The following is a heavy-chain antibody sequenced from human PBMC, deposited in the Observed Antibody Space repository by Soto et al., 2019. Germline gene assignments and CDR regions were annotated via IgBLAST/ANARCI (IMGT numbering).Heavy chain of an antibody. CDR3: ARLQLHSSGWYLIPY. J-gene: IGHJ4*02. V-gene: IGHV5-10-1*01. CDR2: IDPSDSYT. D-gene: IGHD6-19*01. Sequence: PGESLKISCKGSGYSFTSYWIIWVRQMPGKGLEWMGRIDPSDSYTNYSPSFQGHVNISADKSISTAYLQWSSLKASDTAMYYCARLQLHSSGWYLIPYWGQGTLVTLSS. CDR1: GYSFTSYW.